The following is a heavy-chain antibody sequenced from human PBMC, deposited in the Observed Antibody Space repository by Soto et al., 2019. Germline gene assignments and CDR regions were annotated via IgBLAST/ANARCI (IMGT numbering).Heavy chain of an antibody. J-gene: IGHJ4*02. CDR3: ARVGGSGSYYGPPDY. CDR1: GYTFTSYG. CDR2: ISAYNGNT. Sequence: GASVKVSCKASGYTFTSYGISWVRQAPGQGLEWMGWISAYNGNTNYAQKLQGRVTMTTDTSTSTAYMELRSLRSDDTAVYYCARVGGSGSYYGPPDYWGQGTLVTVSS. D-gene: IGHD3-10*01. V-gene: IGHV1-18*01.